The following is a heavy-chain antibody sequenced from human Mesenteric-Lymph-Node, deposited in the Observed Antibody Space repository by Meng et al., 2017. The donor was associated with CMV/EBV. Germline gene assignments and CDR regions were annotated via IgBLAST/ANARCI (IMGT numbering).Heavy chain of an antibody. CDR1: GFSLSTSGVG. V-gene: IGHV2-5*02. J-gene: IGHJ4*02. D-gene: IGHD6-13*01. CDR3: AHSSGIAAAGPFYFDY. Sequence: QITWKDSGPTLVKPTQTLTLTCTCSGFSLSTSGVGVGWIRQPPGKALEWLALIYWDDDKRYSPSLKSRLTITKDTSKNQVVLTMTNMDPVDTATYYCAHSSGIAAAGPFYFDYWGQGTLVTVSS. CDR2: IYWDDDK.